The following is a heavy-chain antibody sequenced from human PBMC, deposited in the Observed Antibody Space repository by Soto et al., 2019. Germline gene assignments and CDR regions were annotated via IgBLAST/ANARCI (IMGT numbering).Heavy chain of an antibody. CDR3: AKGINYYYLDV. D-gene: IGHD3-10*01. CDR1: GFTFSSYA. Sequence: EVQLLESGGHLVQPGGSLRLSCAASGFTFSSYAMSWVRQAPGKGLEWVSTISGSGVSTYYADSVKGRFTISRDNWKKTLYLQLNSLRAEDTAVYYCAKGINYYYLDVWGKGTTVTVSS. J-gene: IGHJ6*03. V-gene: IGHV3-23*01. CDR2: ISGSGVST.